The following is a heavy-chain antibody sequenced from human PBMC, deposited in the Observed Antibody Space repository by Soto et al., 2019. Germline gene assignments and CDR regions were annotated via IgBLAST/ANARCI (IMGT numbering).Heavy chain of an antibody. CDR2: ISGTGSTI. CDR3: AVDPTMPKRRGGYFDY. CDR1: GFTFGDYY. J-gene: IGHJ4*02. Sequence: QVQLVESGGGLVKPGGSLRLSCAGSGFTFGDYYMSWIRQAPGKGLEWVAYISGTGSTIYHADSVKGRFTAFRDNDKNSLYLQMDSLRADDTAVYYCAVDPTMPKRRGGYFDYWGQGTLVTVSS. V-gene: IGHV3-11*01. D-gene: IGHD1-1*01.